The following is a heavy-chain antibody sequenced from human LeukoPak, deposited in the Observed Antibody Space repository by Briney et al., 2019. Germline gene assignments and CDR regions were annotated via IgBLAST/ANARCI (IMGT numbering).Heavy chain of an antibody. CDR1: GYSISSGYY. CDR2: IYHSGST. V-gene: IGHV4-38-2*02. Sequence: SETLSLTCTVSGYSISSGYYWGWIRQPPGKGLEWIGSIYHSGSTYYNPSLKRRVTISLDTSRNQFSLKLNSVTAADTAVYYSAKPNGYGLITIWGQGTMATVSS. D-gene: IGHD3-22*01. CDR3: AKPNGYGLITI. J-gene: IGHJ3*02.